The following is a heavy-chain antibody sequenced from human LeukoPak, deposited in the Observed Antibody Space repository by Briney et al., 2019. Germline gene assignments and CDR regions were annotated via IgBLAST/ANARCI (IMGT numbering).Heavy chain of an antibody. CDR2: ISSSSSYI. Sequence: GGSLRLSCAASGFTFSSYSMNWVRQAPGKGLEWVSSISSSSSYIYYADSVKGGFTISRDNAKNSLYLQMNSLRAEDTAVYYCARVRIAARGFDPWGQGTLVTVSS. J-gene: IGHJ5*02. D-gene: IGHD6-6*01. V-gene: IGHV3-21*01. CDR3: ARVRIAARGFDP. CDR1: GFTFSSYS.